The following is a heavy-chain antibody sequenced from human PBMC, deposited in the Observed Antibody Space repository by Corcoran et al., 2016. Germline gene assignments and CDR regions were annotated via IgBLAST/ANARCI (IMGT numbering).Heavy chain of an antibody. CDR3: ARSGGVAAAAPRWFDP. D-gene: IGHD6-13*01. V-gene: IGHV1-3*01. J-gene: IGHJ5*02. CDR1: GYTFTSYA. CDR2: INAGNGNT. Sequence: QVQLVQSGAEVKKPGASVKVSCKASGYTFTSYAMHWVRQAPGQRLEWMGWINAGNGNTKYSQKFQGRVTITRDTSASTAYMEPSSLRSEDTAVYYCARSGGVAAAAPRWFDPWGQGTLVTVSS.